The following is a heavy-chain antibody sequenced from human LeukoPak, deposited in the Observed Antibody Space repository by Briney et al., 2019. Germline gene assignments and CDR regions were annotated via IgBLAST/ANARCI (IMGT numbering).Heavy chain of an antibody. J-gene: IGHJ6*03. CDR2: IIPIFGTA. Sequence: SVKVSCKASGGTFSSYAISWVRQAPGQGLEWMGGIIPIFGTANYAQKFQGRVTITTDESTSTAYMELSSLRSEDTAVYYCASGGSRGVRSGYYYYYMDVWGQRDHGHRLL. D-gene: IGHD4-23*01. V-gene: IGHV1-69*05. CDR1: GGTFSSYA. CDR3: ASGGSRGVRSGYYYYYMDV.